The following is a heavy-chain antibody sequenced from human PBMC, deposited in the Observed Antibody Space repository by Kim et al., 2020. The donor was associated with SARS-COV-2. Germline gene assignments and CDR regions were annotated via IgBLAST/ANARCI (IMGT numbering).Heavy chain of an antibody. CDR2: IWYDGSNK. Sequence: GGSLRLSCAASGFTFSSYGMHWVRQAPGKGLEWVAVIWYDGSNKYYADSVKGRFTISRDNSKNTLYLQMNSLRAEDTAVYYCARDRTYYDYVWGSYRQNWFDPWGQGTLVTVSS. D-gene: IGHD3-16*02. V-gene: IGHV3-33*01. J-gene: IGHJ5*02. CDR3: ARDRTYYDYVWGSYRQNWFDP. CDR1: GFTFSSYG.